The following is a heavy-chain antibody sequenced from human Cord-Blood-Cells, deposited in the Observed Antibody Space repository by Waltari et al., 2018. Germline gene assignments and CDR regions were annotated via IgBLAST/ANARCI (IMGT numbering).Heavy chain of an antibody. CDR2: IYHSGSP. CDR3: ARPLKLDAFDI. Sequence: QVQLQESGPGLVKPSETLSLTCTVSGYSISSGYYWGWIRQPPGKGLEWIGSIYHSGSPYDNPSLKSRVTISVDTAKNQFSLKLSSVTAADTAVYYCARPLKLDAFDIWGQGTMVTVSS. V-gene: IGHV4-38-2*02. J-gene: IGHJ3*02. CDR1: GYSISSGYY.